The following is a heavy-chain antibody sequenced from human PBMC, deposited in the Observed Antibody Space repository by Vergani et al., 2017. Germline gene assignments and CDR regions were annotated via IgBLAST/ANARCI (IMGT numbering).Heavy chain of an antibody. D-gene: IGHD3-9*01. CDR1: GYTFSNYY. Sequence: QVQGVQSGAEVKKSGASVKVSCKTSGYTFSNYYMHWVRQAPGQGLEWMGIINPSGGHTNYAQKFQGRVTMTRDTSTSTVYMELSSLRSEDTAIYYCARGDYGILTGYRYWGQGTLVTVSA. CDR3: ARGDYGILTGYRY. V-gene: IGHV1-46*03. CDR2: INPSGGHT. J-gene: IGHJ4*02.